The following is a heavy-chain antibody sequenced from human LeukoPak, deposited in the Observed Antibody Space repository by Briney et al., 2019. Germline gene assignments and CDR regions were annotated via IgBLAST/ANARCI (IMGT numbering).Heavy chain of an antibody. V-gene: IGHV3-30*02. D-gene: IGHD3-16*02. J-gene: IGHJ3*02. CDR3: ASIGRALDAFDI. CDR2: IRYDGSNK. CDR1: GFSFSTSW. Sequence: GGSLRLSCAAFGFSFSTSWMHWVRQAPGKGLEWVAFIRYDGSNKYYADSVKGRFTISRDNSKNTLYLQMNSLRAEDTAVYYCASIGRALDAFDIWGQGTMVTVSS.